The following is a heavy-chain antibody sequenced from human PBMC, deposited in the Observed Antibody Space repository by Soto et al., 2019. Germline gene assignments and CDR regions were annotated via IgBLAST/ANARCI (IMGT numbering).Heavy chain of an antibody. CDR3: ARVGWELTFDY. Sequence: EVQLVESGGGLVQPGGSLRLSCATSGFTFIGYTLSWVRQAPGKGLGLVSYISSANSAIYYADSVKGRSEISRDNAKTSMFLQLHSLRAEDTAIYYCARVGWELTFDYWGQGAQVTVSS. V-gene: IGHV3-48*01. D-gene: IGHD1-7*01. CDR1: GFTFIGYT. CDR2: ISSANSAI. J-gene: IGHJ4*02.